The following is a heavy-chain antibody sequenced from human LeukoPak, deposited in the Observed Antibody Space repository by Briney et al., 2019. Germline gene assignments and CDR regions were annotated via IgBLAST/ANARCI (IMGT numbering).Heavy chain of an antibody. D-gene: IGHD2-15*01. CDR1: GGSISSYY. Sequence: SETLSLTCTVSGGSISSYYWSWIRQPPGKGLEWIGYIYYSGSTNYNPSLKSRVTISVDTSKNQFSLKLSSVTAADTAVYYCARVGCSGGSCYSSHYYYYGMDVWGQGTTVTVSS. J-gene: IGHJ6*02. V-gene: IGHV4-59*01. CDR3: ARVGCSGGSCYSSHYYYYGMDV. CDR2: IYYSGST.